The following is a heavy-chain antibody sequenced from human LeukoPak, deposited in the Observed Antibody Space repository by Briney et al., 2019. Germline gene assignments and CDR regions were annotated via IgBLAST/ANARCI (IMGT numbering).Heavy chain of an antibody. CDR1: GFTFSSYG. V-gene: IGHV3-30*18. Sequence: PGGSLRLSCAASGFTFSSYGMHWVRQAPGKGLEWVAVISYDGSNKYYADSVKGRFTISRDNSKNTLYLQMNSLRAEDTAVYYCAKAQGGWELLGGLGFDAFDIWGQGTMVTVSS. D-gene: IGHD1-26*01. J-gene: IGHJ3*02. CDR2: ISYDGSNK. CDR3: AKAQGGWELLGGLGFDAFDI.